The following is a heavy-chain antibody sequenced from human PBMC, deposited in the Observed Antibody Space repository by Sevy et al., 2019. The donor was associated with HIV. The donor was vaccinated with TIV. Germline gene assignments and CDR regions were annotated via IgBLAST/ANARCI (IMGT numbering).Heavy chain of an antibody. CDR1: GGSISSYY. CDR2: IYTSGST. D-gene: IGHD3-22*01. J-gene: IGHJ4*02. CDR3: ARDGGPYYYGSSGYYYPLDY. V-gene: IGHV4-4*07. Sequence: SETLSLTCTVSGGSISSYYWSWIRQPAGKGLEWIGRIYTSGSTNYNPSLKSRVTMSVDTSKNQFSLKLSSVTAADTAVYYCARDGGPYYYGSSGYYYPLDYWGQGTLVTVSS.